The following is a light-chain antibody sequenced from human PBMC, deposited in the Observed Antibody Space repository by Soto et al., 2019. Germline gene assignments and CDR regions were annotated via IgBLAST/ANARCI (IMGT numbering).Light chain of an antibody. CDR1: QNITNN. Sequence: DVQMTQSPSSLSASIGDRVTITCQASQNITNNLSWYQQKPGKAPNLLIYHASKLAKGVTSRFSGSGSGTDFSFIITSLQREDLATYYCQQYYGLPHLIFGQGPRLQI. CDR3: QQYYGLPHLI. J-gene: IGKJ5*01. V-gene: IGKV1-33*01. CDR2: HAS.